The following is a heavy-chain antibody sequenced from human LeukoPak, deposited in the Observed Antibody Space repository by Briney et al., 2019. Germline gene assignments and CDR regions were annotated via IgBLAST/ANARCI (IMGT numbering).Heavy chain of an antibody. CDR2: VSSNGDNT. V-gene: IGHV3-64D*06. CDR3: VRGTGY. CDR1: GFTFSTYV. J-gene: IGHJ4*02. Sequence: GGSLRLSCSVSGFTFSTYVMHWARQAPGKGLEYVSAVSSNGDNTYYADSVKGRFTISRDNSKNTLYLQMSSLRADDTAVYYCVRGTGYWGQGTLVTVSS.